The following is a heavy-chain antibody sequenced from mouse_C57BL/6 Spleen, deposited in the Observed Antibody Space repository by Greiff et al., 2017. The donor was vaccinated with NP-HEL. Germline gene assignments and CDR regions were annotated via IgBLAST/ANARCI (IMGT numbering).Heavy chain of an antibody. CDR3: ARHEGKGYAMDY. CDR1: GYTFTEYT. D-gene: IGHD1-3*01. J-gene: IGHJ4*01. Sequence: VKLMESGAELVKPGASVKLSCKASGYTFTEYTIHWVKQRSGQGLEWIGWFYPGSGSIKYNEKFKDKATLTADKSSSTVYMELSRLTSEDSAVYFCARHEGKGYAMDYWGQGTSVTVSS. V-gene: IGHV1-62-2*01. CDR2: FYPGSGSI.